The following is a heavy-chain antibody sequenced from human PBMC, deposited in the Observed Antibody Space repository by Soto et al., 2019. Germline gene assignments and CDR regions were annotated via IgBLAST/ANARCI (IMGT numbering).Heavy chain of an antibody. V-gene: IGHV1-2*02. D-gene: IGHD2-15*01. CDR3: ARGIVVRGQGWFDP. CDR2: LNPNSGDT. Sequence: GASVKVSCKASGYTFTGYYIHWVRPAPVQGLEWMVWLNPNSGDTNLAQKFQGRVTMTRDTSISTTYMELSRLASDDTAAYFCARGIVVRGQGWFDPWGQGPLVTVSS. CDR1: GYTFTGYY. J-gene: IGHJ5*02.